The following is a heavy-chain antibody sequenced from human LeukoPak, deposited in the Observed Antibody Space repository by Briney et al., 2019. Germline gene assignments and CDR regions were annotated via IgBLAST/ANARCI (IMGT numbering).Heavy chain of an antibody. J-gene: IGHJ5*02. Sequence: GGSLRLSCTASGFTLSTYWMHWARQAPGKGLVWVSRINSDGSSTSYADSVKGRFTISRDNAKNTLYLQMNSLRAEDTAVYYCAREEDYGDYGFDPWGQGTLVTVSS. CDR2: INSDGSST. V-gene: IGHV3-74*01. CDR1: GFTLSTYW. CDR3: AREEDYGDYGFDP. D-gene: IGHD4-17*01.